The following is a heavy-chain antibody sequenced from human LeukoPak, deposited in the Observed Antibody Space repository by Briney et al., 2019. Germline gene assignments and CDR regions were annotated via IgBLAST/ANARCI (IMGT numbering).Heavy chain of an antibody. CDR2: ISYSGTT. Sequence: SETLSLTCTVSGGSISSYYWNWIRQPPGKGLEWIGYISYSGTTNYNPSLKSRVTISVDTSKNQFSLKLSSVTAADTAVYYCAREASIVGATDPDAFDIWGQGTMVTVSS. V-gene: IGHV4-59*01. CDR1: GGSISSYY. CDR3: AREASIVGATDPDAFDI. D-gene: IGHD1-26*01. J-gene: IGHJ3*02.